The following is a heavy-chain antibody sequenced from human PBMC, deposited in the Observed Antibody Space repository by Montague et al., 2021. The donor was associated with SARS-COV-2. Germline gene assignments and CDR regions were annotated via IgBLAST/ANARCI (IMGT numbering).Heavy chain of an antibody. D-gene: IGHD4-17*01. V-gene: IGHV4-39*01. Sequence: SETLSLTCTVSGGSITTSSAFHWAWVRQPPGKGLEWIGNVHYTGTTYYNPSLRSRVTISVDTSREQFSLRLSSVTAADTAVYYCASVYTVTYYFDYWGRGTLVTVSS. CDR2: VHYTGTT. J-gene: IGHJ4*02. CDR3: ASVYTVTYYFDY. CDR1: GGSITTSSAFH.